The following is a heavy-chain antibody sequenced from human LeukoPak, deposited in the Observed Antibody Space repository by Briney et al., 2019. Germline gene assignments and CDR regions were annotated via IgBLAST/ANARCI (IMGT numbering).Heavy chain of an antibody. CDR1: GXTFSNYW. CDR3: ARDYGSGNYAFDI. D-gene: IGHD3-10*01. J-gene: IGHJ3*02. CDR2: INSDGSST. Sequence: PGGSLRLSWAASGXTFSNYWMNWVRQAPGKGLVWVSRINSDGSSTSYADSVKGRFTISRDNAKNTLYLQMNSLRAEDTAVYYCARDYGSGNYAFDIWGQGTMVTVSS. V-gene: IGHV3-74*01.